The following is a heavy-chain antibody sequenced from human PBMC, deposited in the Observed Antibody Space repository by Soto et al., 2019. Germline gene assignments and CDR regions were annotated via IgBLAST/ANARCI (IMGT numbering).Heavy chain of an antibody. D-gene: IGHD3-9*01. J-gene: IGHJ4*02. CDR1: GFTFSSYA. Sequence: GGSLRLSCAASGFTFSSYAMHWVRQAPGKGLEWVAVISYDGSNKYYADSVKGRFTISRDNSKNTLYLQMNSLRAEDTAVYYCARETNLRYFDWSYYFDYWGQGTLVTVSS. CDR3: ARETNLRYFDWSYYFDY. V-gene: IGHV3-30-3*01. CDR2: ISYDGSNK.